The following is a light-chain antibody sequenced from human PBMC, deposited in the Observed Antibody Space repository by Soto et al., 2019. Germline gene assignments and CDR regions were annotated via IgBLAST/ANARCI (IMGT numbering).Light chain of an antibody. CDR1: QDISTY. V-gene: IGKV1-9*01. CDR2: AAS. J-gene: IGKJ3*01. Sequence: IQLTQSPSSLSASVGDRVTITCRTSQDISTYLAWYQQKPGKAPKLLIYAASTLQSGVPSRFSGSGSGTDFTLTISSLQSEDFATYYCPQHNSHPFAFGPGTKVGIK. CDR3: PQHNSHPFA.